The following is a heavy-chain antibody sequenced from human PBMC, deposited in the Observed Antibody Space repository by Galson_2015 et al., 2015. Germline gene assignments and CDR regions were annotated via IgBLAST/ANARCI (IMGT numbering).Heavy chain of an antibody. J-gene: IGHJ3*02. D-gene: IGHD3-16*01. CDR2: ISSSGSTI. V-gene: IGHV3-48*03. CDR1: GFTFSSYE. CDR3: ATRGGLEAFDI. Sequence: SLRLSCAASGFTFSSYEMNWVRQAPGKGLEWVSYISSSGSTIYYADSVKGRFTISRDNAKNSLYLQMNSLRAEDTAVYYCATRGGLEAFDIWGQGTMVTVSS.